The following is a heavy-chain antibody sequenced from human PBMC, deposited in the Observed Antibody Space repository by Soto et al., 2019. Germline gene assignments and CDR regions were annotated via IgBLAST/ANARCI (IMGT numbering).Heavy chain of an antibody. CDR2: IYYSGST. Sequence: SETLSLTCTVSGGSISSYYWSWIRQPPGKGLEWIGYIYYSGSTNYNPSLKSRVTISVDTSKNQFSLKLSSVTAADTAVYYCARGSTVGFGDLYYFDYWGQGTLVTVSS. D-gene: IGHD3-10*01. CDR1: GGSISSYY. V-gene: IGHV4-59*01. J-gene: IGHJ4*02. CDR3: ARGSTVGFGDLYYFDY.